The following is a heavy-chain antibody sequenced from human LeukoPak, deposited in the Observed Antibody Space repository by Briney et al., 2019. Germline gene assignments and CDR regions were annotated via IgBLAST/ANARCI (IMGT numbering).Heavy chain of an antibody. CDR3: AKAPAPGDY. V-gene: IGHV3-30*18. CDR2: ISYDGSNK. J-gene: IGHJ4*02. Sequence: PGGSLRLSCAASGFTFSSYGMHWVRQAPGKGLEWVAVISYDGSNKYYADPVKGRFTISRDNSKNTLYLQMNSLRAEDTAVYYCAKAPAPGDYWGQGTLVTVSS. CDR1: GFTFSSYG.